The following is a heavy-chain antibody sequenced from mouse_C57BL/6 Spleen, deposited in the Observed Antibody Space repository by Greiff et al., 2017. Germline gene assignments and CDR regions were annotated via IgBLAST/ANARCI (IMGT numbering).Heavy chain of an antibody. V-gene: IGHV3-6*01. CDR2: ISYDGSN. CDR3: ARGGSSGYYFDD. CDR1: GYSITSGYY. Sequence: EVKLQESGPGLVKPSQSLSLTCSVTGYSITSGYYWNWIRQFPGNKLEWMGYISYDGSNNYNPSLKNRISITRDTSKNQFFLKLNSVTTEDTATYYCARGGSSGYYFDDWGQGTTLTVSS. D-gene: IGHD3-2*02. J-gene: IGHJ2*01.